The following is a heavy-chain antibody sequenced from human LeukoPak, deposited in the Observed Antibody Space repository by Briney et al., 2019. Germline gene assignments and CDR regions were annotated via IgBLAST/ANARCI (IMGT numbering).Heavy chain of an antibody. D-gene: IGHD6-13*01. V-gene: IGHV1-18*01. CDR3: ARYSSSWYLYDY. J-gene: IGHJ4*02. Sequence: GASVKGSCKASGYSFTTYGFSWMRQAPGQGLEWMGVIAYNGNTYYADNLQGRVTMTTDSSTNTAYMELRNLRSDDTAVYYCARYSSSWYLYDYWGQGTLVTVSS. CDR2: IAYNGNT. CDR1: GYSFTTYG.